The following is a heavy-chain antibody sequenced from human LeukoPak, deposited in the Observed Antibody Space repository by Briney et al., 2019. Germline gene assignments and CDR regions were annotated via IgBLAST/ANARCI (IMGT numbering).Heavy chain of an antibody. V-gene: IGHV1-2*02. CDR3: ARVKGKYSSGLGLFDP. Sequence: ASVKVFCKASGCTFTGYYMHWVRQAPGQGLEWMGWINPNSGGTNYAQKFQGRVTMTRDTSISTAYMELSRLRSDDTAVYYCARVKGKYSSGLGLFDPWGQGTLVTVSS. CDR1: GCTFTGYY. D-gene: IGHD6-19*01. CDR2: INPNSGGT. J-gene: IGHJ5*02.